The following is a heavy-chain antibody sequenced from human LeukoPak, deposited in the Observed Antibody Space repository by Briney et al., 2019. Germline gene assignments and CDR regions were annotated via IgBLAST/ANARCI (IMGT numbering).Heavy chain of an antibody. CDR2: ISGSGGST. Sequence: GGSLRLSCAASGFTFSSYAMSWVRQAPGKGLEWVSAISGSGGSTYSADSVKGRFTISRDNSKNTLYLQMNSLRAEDTAVYYCAKDGMYSSSSSYYFDYWGQGTLVTVSS. CDR1: GFTFSSYA. CDR3: AKDGMYSSSSSYYFDY. V-gene: IGHV3-23*01. J-gene: IGHJ4*02. D-gene: IGHD6-6*01.